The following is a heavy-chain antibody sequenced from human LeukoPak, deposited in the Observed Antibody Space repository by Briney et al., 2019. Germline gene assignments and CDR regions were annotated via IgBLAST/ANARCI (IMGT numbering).Heavy chain of an antibody. CDR3: ARAVGHGSGSPRMDV. J-gene: IGHJ6*04. CDR2: ISSGGSTT. Sequence: GGSLRLSCAASGFTFSSYEMNWVRQAPGKGLEWVSKISSGGSTTYYADSVKGRFTISRDNAKNSLYLQMNSLRAEDTAVYYCARAVGHGSGSPRMDVWGKGTTVTVSS. D-gene: IGHD3-10*01. V-gene: IGHV3-48*03. CDR1: GFTFSSYE.